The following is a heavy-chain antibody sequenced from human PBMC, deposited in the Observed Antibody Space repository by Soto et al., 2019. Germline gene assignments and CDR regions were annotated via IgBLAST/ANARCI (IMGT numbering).Heavy chain of an antibody. CDR3: ARGALPPRGYCSGGSCYPYYGMDV. CDR1: GYTFTSYA. J-gene: IGHJ6*02. CDR2: INAGNGNT. D-gene: IGHD2-15*01. Sequence: QVQLVQSGAEVKKPGASVKVSCKASGYTFTSYAMHWVRQAPGQRLEWMGWINAGNGNTKYSQKFQGRVTITRDTSTSPAXXEXSXXRSEDTAVYDSARGALPPRGYCSGGSCYPYYGMDVWGQGTTVTVSS. V-gene: IGHV1-3*01.